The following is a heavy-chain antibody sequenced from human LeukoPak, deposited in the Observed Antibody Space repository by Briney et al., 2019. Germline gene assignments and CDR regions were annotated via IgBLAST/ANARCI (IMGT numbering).Heavy chain of an antibody. CDR2: NNNRGST. D-gene: IGHD2-15*01. CDR1: GGSFSCYY. Sequence: PSETLSLTFAVYGGSFSCYYWGLVRPPPREGLEGAWENNNRGSTQYQPSLQRRVTISVDTSKNQFSLKLISVTAADTAVYYCARCPGYCGGGSCYHVGFDYWGQGTLVTASS. J-gene: IGHJ4*02. CDR3: ARCPGYCGGGSCYHVGFDY. V-gene: IGHV4-34*01.